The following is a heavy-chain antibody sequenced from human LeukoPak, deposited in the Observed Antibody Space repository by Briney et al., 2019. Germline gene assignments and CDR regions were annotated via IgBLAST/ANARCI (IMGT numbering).Heavy chain of an antibody. CDR3: ASPRIGSENDYYGMDV. CDR2: IGGSGGST. J-gene: IGHJ6*02. CDR1: GFTFSSYA. Sequence: GGALRLSCSVSGFTFSSYAMSWVHQAPGNGLEWVSAIGGSGGSTFYADSVKGRFIISRDSSKNTLYLQLKSLRAEDTAVYYCASPRIGSENDYYGMDVWGQGTTVTVSS. V-gene: IGHV3-23*01. D-gene: IGHD2-15*01.